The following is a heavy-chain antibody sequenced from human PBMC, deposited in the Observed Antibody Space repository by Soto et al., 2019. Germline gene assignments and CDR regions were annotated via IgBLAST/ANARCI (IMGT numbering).Heavy chain of an antibody. J-gene: IGHJ4*02. V-gene: IGHV2-5*02. CDR3: SHRTAYDISTCYYPFDY. CDR2: IYWDDGK. D-gene: IGHD3-9*01. Sequence: CTSWGSSHRKKRVGVAWIRQPPGKALELLALIYWDDGKRYRPSLKTRLNITNDTSKIQVVLTLTNVDPVDTATYYCSHRTAYDISTCYYPFDYCGQASLVTVSS. CDR1: GSSHRKKRVG.